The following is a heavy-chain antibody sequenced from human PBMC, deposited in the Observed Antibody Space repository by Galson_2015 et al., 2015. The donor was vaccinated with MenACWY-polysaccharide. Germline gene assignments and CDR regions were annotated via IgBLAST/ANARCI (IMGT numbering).Heavy chain of an antibody. CDR1: GFTFSRYW. J-gene: IGHJ4*03. CDR3: ARATCTGGWCPCNFHR. CDR2: IKPDGSDK. Sequence: SLRLSCAASGFTFSRYWMHWIRQAPGKGLEWVANIKPDGSDKYYVDSVKGRFTISRDNAKNSLYLQMNGLRAEDTAIFFCARATCTGGWCPCNFHRWGQGTLVTVSS. D-gene: IGHD2-8*02. V-gene: IGHV3-7*01.